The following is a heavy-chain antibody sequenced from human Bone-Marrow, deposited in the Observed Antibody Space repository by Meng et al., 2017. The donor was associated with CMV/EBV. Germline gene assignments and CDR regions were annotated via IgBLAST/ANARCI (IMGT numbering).Heavy chain of an antibody. CDR1: GFTFSDYY. CDR2: ISSSGSTI. D-gene: IGHD2-2*01. J-gene: IGHJ6*02. Sequence: GESLKISCAASGFTFSDYYMSWIRQAPGKGLEWVSYISSSGSTIYYADSVKGRFTIPRDNAKNSLYLQMNSLRAEDTAVYYCARDRDCSSTSCYPYYYYYGMDFWGQGTTVTVSS. CDR3: ARDRDCSSTSCYPYYYYYGMDF. V-gene: IGHV3-11*04.